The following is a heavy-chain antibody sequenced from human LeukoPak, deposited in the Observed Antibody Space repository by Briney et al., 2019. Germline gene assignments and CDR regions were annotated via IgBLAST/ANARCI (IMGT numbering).Heavy chain of an antibody. CDR2: IKQDGSEK. D-gene: IGHD6-6*01. V-gene: IGHV3-7*01. J-gene: IGHJ4*02. Sequence: GSLRLSCAASGFIFSNSWMSWVRQAPGKGLEWVANIKQDGSEKYYVDSVKGRFTISRDNAKNSLYLQMNNLRAEDTAVNYCAREGSSSSGGYYFDYWGQGTLVTVSS. CDR1: GFIFSNSW. CDR3: AREGSSSSGGYYFDY.